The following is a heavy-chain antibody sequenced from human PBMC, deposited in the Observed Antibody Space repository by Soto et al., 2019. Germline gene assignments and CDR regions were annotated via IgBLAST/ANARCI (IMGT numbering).Heavy chain of an antibody. V-gene: IGHV4-4*07. Sequence: NPXETLLLTCAVSGVSIRSYYWSWIRQLAGKGLEWIGRIYTSGSTNYNPSLKSRVTMSVDTSKNQFSLKLSSVTAADTAVYYCARMVYAFMGEIYWFDHWGQGHLVTVSS. CDR1: GVSIRSYY. J-gene: IGHJ5*02. D-gene: IGHD2-8*01. CDR2: IYTSGST. CDR3: ARMVYAFMGEIYWFDH.